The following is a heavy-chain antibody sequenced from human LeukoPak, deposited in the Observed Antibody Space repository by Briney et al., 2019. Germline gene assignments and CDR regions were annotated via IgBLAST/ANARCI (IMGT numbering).Heavy chain of an antibody. Sequence: GGSLRLSCAASGFTFSSYSMNWVRQAPGKGLEWVSYISSSSSTMYYADSVKGRFTISRDNAKNSLYLQMNSLRAEDTAVYYCANRIGRDAFDIWGQGTMVTVSS. CDR2: ISSSSSTM. J-gene: IGHJ3*02. V-gene: IGHV3-48*04. CDR1: GFTFSSYS. D-gene: IGHD3/OR15-3a*01. CDR3: ANRIGRDAFDI.